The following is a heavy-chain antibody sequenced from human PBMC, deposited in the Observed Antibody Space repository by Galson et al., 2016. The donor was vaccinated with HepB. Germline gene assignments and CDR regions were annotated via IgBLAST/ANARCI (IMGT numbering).Heavy chain of an antibody. CDR2: IDPRGSHS. Sequence: QSGAEVKKPGESLRISCQASGYSFTTYWISWVRQMPGGGLEWMGRIDPRGSHSNYNPSFEGHFTISVDNSINIAFLQWSSVKASDSAMYFCARGYCTTTNCLWNFDYWGQGTLVTVSS. CDR1: GYSFTTYW. V-gene: IGHV5-10-1*01. J-gene: IGHJ4*02. D-gene: IGHD2-2*01. CDR3: ARGYCTTTNCLWNFDY.